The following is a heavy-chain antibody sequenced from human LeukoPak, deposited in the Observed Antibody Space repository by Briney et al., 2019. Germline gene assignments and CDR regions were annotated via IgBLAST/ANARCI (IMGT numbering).Heavy chain of an antibody. V-gene: IGHV5-51*01. J-gene: IGHJ4*02. CDR3: ARRVAVADTGFDY. CDR2: IYPGDSDT. CDR1: GYSFTSYW. D-gene: IGHD6-19*01. Sequence: GESLKISCKGSGYSFTSYWIGWVRQMPGEGLEWMGIIYPGDSDTRYSPSFQGQVTISADKSISTAYLQWSSLKASDTAMYYCARRVAVADTGFDYWGQGTLVTVSS.